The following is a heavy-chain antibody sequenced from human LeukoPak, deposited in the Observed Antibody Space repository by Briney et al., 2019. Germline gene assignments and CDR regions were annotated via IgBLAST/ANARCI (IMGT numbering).Heavy chain of an antibody. CDR2: IIPIFGTA. CDR3: ARGYCSSTSCLQRGYDY. V-gene: IGHV1-69*13. J-gene: IGHJ4*02. Sequence: VKVSCKSSGGTFSSYTISWVRQAPGQGLEWMGGIIPIFGTANYAQKFQGRVTITADESTSTAYMELSSLRSEDTAVYYCARGYCSSTSCLQRGYDYWGQGTLVTVSS. CDR1: GGTFSSYT. D-gene: IGHD2-2*01.